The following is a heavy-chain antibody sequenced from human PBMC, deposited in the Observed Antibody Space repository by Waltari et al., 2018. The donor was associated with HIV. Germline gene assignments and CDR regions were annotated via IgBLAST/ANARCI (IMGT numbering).Heavy chain of an antibody. D-gene: IGHD2-2*02. CDR1: GGSFRGHH. J-gene: IGHJ4*02. CDR3: ASSPILCTQSNCYTTHFDY. V-gene: IGHV4-34*02. CDR2: SSPTGTT. Sequence: QVHLQQWGAGLLKTSETLSLTCAVNGGSFRGHHWSWVRQPQGKGLAGIGESSPTGTTNYKASLKGRVTVSRDTSKNLISLNLKSVTAADTAIYYCASSPILCTQSNCYTTHFDYWGQGSPVTVSS.